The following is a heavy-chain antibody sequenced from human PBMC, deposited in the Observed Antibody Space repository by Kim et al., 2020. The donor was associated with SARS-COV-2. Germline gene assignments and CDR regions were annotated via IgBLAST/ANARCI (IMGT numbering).Heavy chain of an antibody. V-gene: IGHV4-59*01. J-gene: IGHJ4*02. Sequence: YNPSLKSRVTISVDTSKNQFSLKLSSVTAADTAVYYCARAQGYSGYDLDYWGQGTLVTVSS. D-gene: IGHD5-12*01. CDR3: ARAQGYSGYDLDY.